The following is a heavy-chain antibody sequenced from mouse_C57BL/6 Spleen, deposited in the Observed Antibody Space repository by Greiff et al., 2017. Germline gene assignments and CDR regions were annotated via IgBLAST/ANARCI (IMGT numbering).Heavy chain of an antibody. Sequence: QVQLQQPGAELVKPGASVKLSCKASGYTFTSYWMHWVKQRPGQGLEWIGMIHPNSGSTNYNEKFKSKATLTVDKSSSTAYMQLSSLTSEDSAVYCCAVYYDYDGFAYWGQGTLVTVSA. CDR2: IHPNSGST. CDR1: GYTFTSYW. J-gene: IGHJ3*01. V-gene: IGHV1-64*01. CDR3: AVYYDYDGFAY. D-gene: IGHD2-4*01.